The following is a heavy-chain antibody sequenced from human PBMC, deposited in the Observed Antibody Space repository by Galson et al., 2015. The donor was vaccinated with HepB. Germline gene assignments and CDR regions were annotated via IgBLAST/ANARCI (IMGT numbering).Heavy chain of an antibody. Sequence: LSLTCTVSGGSISSGAYYWSWIRQLPGKGLEWIGYFYYNGATYSNPSLESRVTISGDTSKNQFSLRLTSVTAADTALYYCAREVAGDGYQYADYWGQGTLVTVSS. D-gene: IGHD5-24*01. CDR2: FYYNGAT. CDR3: AREVAGDGYQYADY. V-gene: IGHV4-31*03. CDR1: GGSISSGAYY. J-gene: IGHJ4*02.